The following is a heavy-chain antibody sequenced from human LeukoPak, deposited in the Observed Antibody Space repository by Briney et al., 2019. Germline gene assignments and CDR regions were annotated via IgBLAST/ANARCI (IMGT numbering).Heavy chain of an antibody. V-gene: IGHV1-69*06. CDR1: GGTFSSYA. D-gene: IGHD3-10*01. J-gene: IGHJ4*02. CDR3: ASGHYYGSGSDYRGFDY. CDR2: IIPIFGTA. Sequence: EASVKVSFKASGGTFSSYAISWVRQAPGQGLEWMGGIIPIFGTANYAQKFQGRVTITADKSTSTAYMELSSLRSEDTAVYYCASGHYYGSGSDYRGFDYWGQGTLVTVSS.